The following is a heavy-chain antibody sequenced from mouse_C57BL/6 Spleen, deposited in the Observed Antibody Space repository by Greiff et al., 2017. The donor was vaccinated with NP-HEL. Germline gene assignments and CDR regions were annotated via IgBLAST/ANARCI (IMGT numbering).Heavy chain of an antibody. J-gene: IGHJ2*01. CDR3: AREATVVGYYFDY. CDR2: ISSGSSTI. Sequence: EVKLMESGGGLVKPGGSLKLSCAASGFTFSDYGMHWVRQAPEKGLEWVAYISSGSSTIYYADTVKGRFTISRDNAKNTLFLQMTSLRSEDTAMYYCAREATVVGYYFDYWGQGTTLTVSS. D-gene: IGHD1-1*01. CDR1: GFTFSDYG. V-gene: IGHV5-17*01.